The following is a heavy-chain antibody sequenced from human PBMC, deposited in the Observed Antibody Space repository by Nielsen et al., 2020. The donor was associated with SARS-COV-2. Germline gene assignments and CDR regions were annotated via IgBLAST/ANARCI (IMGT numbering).Heavy chain of an antibody. CDR3: ARETGHYYDV. CDR1: GGSISSYY. V-gene: IGHV4-59*13. CDR2: IYYSGST. Sequence: SETLSLTCTVSGGSISSYYWSWIRQPPEKGLEWIGYIYYSGSTNYNPSLKSRVTISVDTSKNQFSLKLSSVTAADTAVYYCARETGHYYDVWGQGTLVTVSS. J-gene: IGHJ4*02.